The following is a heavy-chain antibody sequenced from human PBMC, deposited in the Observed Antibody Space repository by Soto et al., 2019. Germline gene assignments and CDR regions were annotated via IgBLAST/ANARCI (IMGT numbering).Heavy chain of an antibody. Sequence: GGSLRVSWTASGFPFSSHSMNWVRQAPGKGLEWVSYISGGSASIYYADSLKGRFTVSRDNVKNSLFLQMDSLRAEDTAVYYCAGNSGYDYYYGMDVWGQGTTVTVSS. CDR3: AGNSGYDYYYGMDV. J-gene: IGHJ6*02. CDR1: GFPFSSHS. D-gene: IGHD5-12*01. CDR2: ISGGSASI. V-gene: IGHV3-48*01.